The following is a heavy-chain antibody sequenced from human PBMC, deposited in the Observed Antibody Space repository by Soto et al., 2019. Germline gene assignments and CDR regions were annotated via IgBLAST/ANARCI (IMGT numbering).Heavy chain of an antibody. D-gene: IGHD6-19*01. V-gene: IGHV3-23*01. CDR2: ISGSGGST. CDR1: GFTFSSYA. J-gene: IGHJ4*02. Sequence: EVPLLESGGGLVQPGGSLRRSCAASGFTFSSYAMRWVRQAPVKGLEWVSAISGSGGSTYYADSVKGRFTISRDNSKNTLYLQMKRLRAEDTAVYYCARRGSVSYYDYWGQGNLVTVSS. CDR3: ARRGSVSYYDY.